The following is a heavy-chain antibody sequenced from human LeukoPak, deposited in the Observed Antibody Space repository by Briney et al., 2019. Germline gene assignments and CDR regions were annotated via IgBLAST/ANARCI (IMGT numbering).Heavy chain of an antibody. Sequence: ASVKVSCKVSGYTLTELSMHWVRQAPGKGLEWMGGFAPEDGETIYAQKFQGRVTMTEDTFTDTAYMELSSLRSEDTAVYYCATDLGRLRSLFDYWGQGTLVTVSS. J-gene: IGHJ4*02. CDR1: GYTLTELS. CDR2: FAPEDGET. V-gene: IGHV1-24*01. CDR3: ATDLGRLRSLFDY. D-gene: IGHD5-12*01.